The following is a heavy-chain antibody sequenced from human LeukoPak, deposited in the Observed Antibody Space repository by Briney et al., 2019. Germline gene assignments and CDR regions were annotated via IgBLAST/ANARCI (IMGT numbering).Heavy chain of an antibody. V-gene: IGHV1-24*01. J-gene: IGHJ3*02. CDR1: GSTPTKLS. CDR3: STPSAHSTVATWSAFNI. Sequence: SVNASCKVSGSTPTKLSKYWVRQPHGDGLGWVGGFGREDGETNYAEKFQGSVTLTEDTSTDTAYMELNRLRYEDTAVYYCSTPSAHSTVATWSAFNIWGQGTMVTVSS. CDR2: FGREDGET. D-gene: IGHD4-23*01.